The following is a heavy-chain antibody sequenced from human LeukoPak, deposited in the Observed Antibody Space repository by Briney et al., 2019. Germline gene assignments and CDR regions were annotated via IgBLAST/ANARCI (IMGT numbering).Heavy chain of an antibody. D-gene: IGHD6-13*01. J-gene: IGHJ4*02. Sequence: GGSLRLSCAASGFTFSSYEMNLVRQAPGKGLEWVSYISSSGSTIYCAGSVKGRFTISRDNAKNSLYLQMNSLRAEDTAVYYCARGSMGIAAAGTDYWGQGTLVTVSS. CDR2: ISSSGSTI. CDR3: ARGSMGIAAAGTDY. V-gene: IGHV3-48*03. CDR1: GFTFSSYE.